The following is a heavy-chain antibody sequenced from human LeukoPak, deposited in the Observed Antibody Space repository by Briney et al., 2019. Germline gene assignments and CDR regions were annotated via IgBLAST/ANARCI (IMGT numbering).Heavy chain of an antibody. J-gene: IGHJ4*02. CDR3: ATPGGGYSGYDSEY. Sequence: PSETLSLTCAVYGGSFSGYYWTWIRQPPGKGLEWIGEINHSAMSAYDPSLKSRVIISVDTSKKQFSLKLSSVTAADTAVYYCATPGGGYSGYDSEYWGQGTLVTVSS. V-gene: IGHV4-34*01. CDR2: INHSAMS. D-gene: IGHD5-12*01. CDR1: GGSFSGYY.